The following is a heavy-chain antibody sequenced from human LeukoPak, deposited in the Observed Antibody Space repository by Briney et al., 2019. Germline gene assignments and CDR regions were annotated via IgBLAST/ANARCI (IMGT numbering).Heavy chain of an antibody. CDR1: GFTFRSYS. J-gene: IGHJ4*02. CDR2: ISSSSSYI. CDR3: ARSPGYAGYFDY. D-gene: IGHD5-12*01. V-gene: IGHV3-21*01. Sequence: NPGGSLRLSCAASGFTFRSYSMNWVRQAPGKGLEWVSSISSSSSYIYYADSVKGRFTISRDNAKNSLYLQMNSLRAEDTAVYYCARSPGYAGYFDYWGQGTLVTVSS.